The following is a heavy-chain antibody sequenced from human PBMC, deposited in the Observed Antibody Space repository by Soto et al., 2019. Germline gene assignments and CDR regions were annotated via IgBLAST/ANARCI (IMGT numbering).Heavy chain of an antibody. CDR3: TPVIVVVIPSSMDA. CDR1: GFTFSNAW. D-gene: IGHD3-22*01. J-gene: IGHJ6*02. Sequence: EVQLVESGGGLVKPGGSLRLSCAASGFTFSNAWMSWVRQAPGKGLEWVGRIKSKTDGGTTDYAAPVKGRFTISREDSKNTLYLQMNSLQTEDTAVYYCTPVIVVVIPSSMDAWGQGTTVTVSS. CDR2: IKSKTDGGTT. V-gene: IGHV3-15*01.